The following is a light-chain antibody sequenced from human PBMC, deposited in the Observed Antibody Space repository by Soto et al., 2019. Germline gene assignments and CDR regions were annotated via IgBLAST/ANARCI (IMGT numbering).Light chain of an antibody. CDR2: GAS. CDR3: QEYGSSPLT. V-gene: IGKV3-20*01. CDR1: QSVTSNY. J-gene: IGKJ4*01. Sequence: EIVLTQSPGTLSLSPGGRATLSCRASQSVTSNYLAWYQHKPGQAPRLLIHGASNRATGIPDRFSGSGSGTDFTLTISRLEPEDFAVYYCQEYGSSPLTFGGGTKVEIK.